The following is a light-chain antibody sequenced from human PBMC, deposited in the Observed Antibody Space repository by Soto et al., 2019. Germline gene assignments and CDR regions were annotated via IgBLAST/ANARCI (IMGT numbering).Light chain of an antibody. Sequence: EIVLTQSPGTLSLSPGERATLSCRASQSVPSDWLAWYRHKPGQAPRLLIYGASSRATVVPNRVSGSGSGTDFTITINRLEPEDFAVYYCQQYGNFPYTFGQGTKLEIK. J-gene: IGKJ2*01. CDR3: QQYGNFPYT. CDR2: GAS. CDR1: QSVPSDW. V-gene: IGKV3-20*01.